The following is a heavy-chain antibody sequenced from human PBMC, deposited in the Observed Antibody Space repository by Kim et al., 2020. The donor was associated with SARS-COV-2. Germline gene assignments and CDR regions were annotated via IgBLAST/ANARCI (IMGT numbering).Heavy chain of an antibody. V-gene: IGHV3-33*01. Sequence: DYADSMKGRFTITRDISRSTLYLQMNSLRADDTAVYYCATDHCATTSCLGDWGQGTLVTVSS. J-gene: IGHJ4*02. D-gene: IGHD2-2*01. CDR3: ATDHCATTSCLGD.